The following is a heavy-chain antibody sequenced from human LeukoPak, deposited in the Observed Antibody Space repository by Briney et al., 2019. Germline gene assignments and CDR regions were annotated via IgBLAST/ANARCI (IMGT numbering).Heavy chain of an antibody. D-gene: IGHD3-10*01. CDR1: GGSFSGYY. CDR2: IYYSGST. V-gene: IGHV4-34*01. CDR3: ARAAEGSGSYGYYYYGMDV. Sequence: SETLSLTCAVYGGSFSGYYWSWIRQPPGKGLEWIGSIYYSGSTYYNPSLKSRVTISVDTSKNQFSLKLSSVTAADTAVYYCARAAEGSGSYGYYYYGMDVWGQGTTVTVSS. J-gene: IGHJ6*02.